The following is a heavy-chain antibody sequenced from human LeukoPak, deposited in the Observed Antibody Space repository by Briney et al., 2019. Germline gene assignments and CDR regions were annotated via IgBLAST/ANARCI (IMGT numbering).Heavy chain of an antibody. Sequence: ASVTVSCKASGGTFSSYAISWVRQAPGQGLEWMGGIIPIFGTANYAQKFQGRVTITADKSTSTAYMELSSLRSEDTAVYYCAGYGSGSYLPYYFDYWGQGTLVTVPS. D-gene: IGHD3-10*01. CDR2: IIPIFGTA. V-gene: IGHV1-69*06. CDR1: GGTFSSYA. CDR3: AGYGSGSYLPYYFDY. J-gene: IGHJ4*02.